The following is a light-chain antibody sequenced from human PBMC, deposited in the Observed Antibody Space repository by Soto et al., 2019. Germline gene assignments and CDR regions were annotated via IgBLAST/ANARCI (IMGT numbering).Light chain of an antibody. Sequence: DIQMTQSPSTLSASVGDRVTITCRASQSISTWLAWYQQKPGKAPKLLIYKASSLESGVPSRFSGSGSGTEFTLTISSLQPDDSATYYCQQYINRWTFGQGTKVEFK. CDR2: KAS. CDR3: QQYINRWT. CDR1: QSISTW. J-gene: IGKJ1*01. V-gene: IGKV1-5*03.